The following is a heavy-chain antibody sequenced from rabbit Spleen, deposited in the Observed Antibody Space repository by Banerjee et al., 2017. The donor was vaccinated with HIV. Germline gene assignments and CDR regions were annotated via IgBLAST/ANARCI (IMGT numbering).Heavy chain of an antibody. Sequence: QSLEESGGDLVKPGASLTLTCTASGFDLSSYDYICWVRQAPGKGLEWIACIYISGGSTYYASWAKGRYTFSKTSSTTVTLEMTSLTVADTATYFCARDTGTSFSTYGMDLWGPGTLVTVS. CDR3: ARDTGTSFSTYGMDL. V-gene: IGHV1S40*01. J-gene: IGHJ6*01. CDR1: GFDLSSYDY. CDR2: IYISGGST. D-gene: IGHD8-1*01.